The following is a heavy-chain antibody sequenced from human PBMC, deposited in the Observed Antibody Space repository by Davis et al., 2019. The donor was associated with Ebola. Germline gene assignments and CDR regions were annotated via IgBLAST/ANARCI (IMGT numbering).Heavy chain of an antibody. D-gene: IGHD1-1*01. J-gene: IGHJ4*02. CDR2: IGARGGTT. Sequence: GESLKISCAASGFTVSSNYMSWVRQAPGKGLEWVSAIGARGGTTYYADSVKGRFTISRDNSKNTLFLQMSSLRAEDTALYYCAKDLEIRELIFYFDSWGQGTLVTVSA. V-gene: IGHV3-23*01. CDR1: GFTVSSNY. CDR3: AKDLEIRELIFYFDS.